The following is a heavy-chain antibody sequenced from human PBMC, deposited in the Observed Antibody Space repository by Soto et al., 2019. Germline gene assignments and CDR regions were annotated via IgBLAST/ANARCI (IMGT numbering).Heavy chain of an antibody. CDR2: IYGNDDK. CDR1: GFSLSTSGVG. J-gene: IGHJ4*02. D-gene: IGHD3-10*01. CDR3: THSGVTYYYGTGNYYAMNH. Sequence: QITLKESGPTLVKPTQTLTLTCTFSGFSLSTSGVGVGWIRQPPGKALDCLALIYGNDDKRYTPTLKNRLTIPKDTSKNQVVITMTNMDPVDTATYYCTHSGVTYYYGTGNYYAMNHRGQGTLVTVSS. V-gene: IGHV2-5*01.